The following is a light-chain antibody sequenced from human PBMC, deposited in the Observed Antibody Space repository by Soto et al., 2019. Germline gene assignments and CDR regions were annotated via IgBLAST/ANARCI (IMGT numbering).Light chain of an antibody. CDR1: QTISSW. V-gene: IGKV1-5*03. CDR3: QHYNSYSEA. J-gene: IGKJ1*01. CDR2: KAS. Sequence: DIRRTQFPSTLSGSVGDRVTITCRASQTISSWLAWYQQKPGKAPKLLIYKASTLKSGVPSRFSGSGSGTEFTLTISSLQPDDFATYYCQHYNSYSEAFGQGTKVDI.